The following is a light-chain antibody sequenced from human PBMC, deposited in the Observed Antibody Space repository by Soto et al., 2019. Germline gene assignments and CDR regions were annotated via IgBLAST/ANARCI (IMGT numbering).Light chain of an antibody. V-gene: IGLV2-14*01. CDR1: SNDVGSYNY. J-gene: IGLJ1*01. CDR2: DVT. Sequence: QSALTQPASVSGSPGQSIPISCPGTSNDVGSYNYVSWYQQHPGKAPKLMIYDVTNRPSGVSDRFSGSKSGNTASLTISGLQAEDEADYYCKSYTTSNTYVFGSGTKLTVL. CDR3: KSYTTSNTYV.